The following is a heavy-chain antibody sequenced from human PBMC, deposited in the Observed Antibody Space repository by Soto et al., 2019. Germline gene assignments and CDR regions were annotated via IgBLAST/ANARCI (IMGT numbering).Heavy chain of an antibody. J-gene: IGHJ4*02. CDR3: ARDGHTIEDDY. Sequence: QVQLVQSGAAVKKPGSSVKVSCKASGGTFSSYTISWVRQAPGQGLEWMGRIIPILGIANYAQKFQGRVTITADKSTSTAYMELSSLRSEDTAVYYCARDGHTIEDDYWGQGTLVTVSS. CDR2: IIPILGIA. CDR1: GGTFSSYT. V-gene: IGHV1-69*08.